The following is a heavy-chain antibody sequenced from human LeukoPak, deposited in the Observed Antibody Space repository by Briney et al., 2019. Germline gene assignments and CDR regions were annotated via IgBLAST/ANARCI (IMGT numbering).Heavy chain of an antibody. CDR3: ARDRPYTGGWRGFDY. J-gene: IGHJ4*02. CDR1: GYTFTGYF. CDR2: IIPMFGIA. D-gene: IGHD6-19*01. Sequence: SVKVSCKTSGYTFTGYFMHWVRQAPGQGLEWMGGIIPMFGIANYAQKFQGRVTITADESTSTAYMELSSLRSEDTAVYYCARDRPYTGGWRGFDYWGQGTLVTVSS. V-gene: IGHV1-69*13.